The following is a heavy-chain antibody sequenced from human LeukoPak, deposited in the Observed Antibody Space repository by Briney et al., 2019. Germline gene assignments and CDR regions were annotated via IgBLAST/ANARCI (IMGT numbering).Heavy chain of an antibody. J-gene: IGHJ4*02. CDR1: GFTFNNYA. CDR3: AREDYYFDSSGTHYFDY. Sequence: GGSLRLSCAASGFTFNNYAMNWVRQAPGKGLEWVSIISGSGDSTYYANSVKGRFTISRDDSKNTLFLQMNSLRAEDTAVYYCAREDYYFDSSGTHYFDYWGQGTLVTVSS. V-gene: IGHV3-23*01. D-gene: IGHD3-22*01. CDR2: ISGSGDST.